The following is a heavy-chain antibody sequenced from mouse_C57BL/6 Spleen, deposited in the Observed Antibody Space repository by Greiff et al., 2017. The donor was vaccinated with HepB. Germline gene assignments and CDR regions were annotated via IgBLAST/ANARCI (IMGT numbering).Heavy chain of an antibody. CDR1: GYTFTDYY. D-gene: IGHD1-1*01. Sequence: VQLQQSGPELVKPGASVKISCKASGYTFTDYYMNWVKQSHGKSLEWIGDINPNNGGTSYNQKFKGKATLTVDKSSNTAYMELRSLTSEDSAVYYCARPVVEESWYFDVWGTGTTVTVSS. CDR2: INPNNGGT. V-gene: IGHV1-26*01. J-gene: IGHJ1*03. CDR3: ARPVVEESWYFDV.